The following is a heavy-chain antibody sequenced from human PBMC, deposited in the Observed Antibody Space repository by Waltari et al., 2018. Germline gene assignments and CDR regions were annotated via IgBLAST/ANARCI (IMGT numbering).Heavy chain of an antibody. D-gene: IGHD3-3*01. Sequence: QVQLVQSGAEVKRPGSSVQVSCKAFAGPFSLYAISWVRPAPGPGLEWMGRIILICGTANDAQKFQGRVTITADKSTSTACMELSSRRSEDTAVYYWARDLLAVWGTWMFGGFDHWGQGTLVTVSS. V-gene: IGHV1-69*13. CDR1: AGPFSLYA. CDR3: ARDLLAVWGTWMFGGFDH. CDR2: IILICGTA. J-gene: IGHJ5*02.